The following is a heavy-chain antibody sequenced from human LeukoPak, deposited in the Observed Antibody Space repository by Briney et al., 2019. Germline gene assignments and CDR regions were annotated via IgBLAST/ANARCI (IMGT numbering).Heavy chain of an antibody. CDR1: GYTLTELS. D-gene: IGHD5-12*01. V-gene: IGHV1-24*01. CDR3: ATGPGGYGDFDY. Sequence: ASVKVSCKVSGYTLTELSMHWVRQAPGKGLEWMGGFDPEDGETIYAQKFQGRVTMTEDTSTDTAYMELSSLRSEDTAVYYCATGPGGYGDFDYWGQGTLVTVSS. CDR2: FDPEDGET. J-gene: IGHJ4*02.